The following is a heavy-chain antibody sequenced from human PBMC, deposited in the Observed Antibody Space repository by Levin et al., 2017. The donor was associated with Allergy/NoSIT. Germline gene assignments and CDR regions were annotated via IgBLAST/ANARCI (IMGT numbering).Heavy chain of an antibody. Sequence: SETLSLTCTVSGGSISSYYWSWIRQPPGKGLEWIGYMHYSGSTNYGPSLKSRVTIPVDTSKNQFSPRLSSVTAADTAVYYCTRAGRYYYDSLGDYWGQGLLVTVSS. J-gene: IGHJ4*02. CDR3: TRAGRYYYDSLGDY. V-gene: IGHV4-59*01. D-gene: IGHD3-22*01. CDR1: GGSISSYY. CDR2: MHYSGST.